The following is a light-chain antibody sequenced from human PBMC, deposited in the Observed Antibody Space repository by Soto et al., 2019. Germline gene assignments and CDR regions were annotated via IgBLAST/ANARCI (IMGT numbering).Light chain of an antibody. J-gene: IGKJ1*01. CDR1: QSISNW. CDR3: QQYDTYPRT. CDR2: KAS. V-gene: IGKV1-5*03. Sequence: DIQMTQSPSTLSASVGDRVTITCRASQSISNWLAWYQQKPGKAPKLLIFKASTLESGVPSRFSVSGSGTEFTLNISSLQPDDFATYHCQQYDTYPRTFGQGTKVDIK.